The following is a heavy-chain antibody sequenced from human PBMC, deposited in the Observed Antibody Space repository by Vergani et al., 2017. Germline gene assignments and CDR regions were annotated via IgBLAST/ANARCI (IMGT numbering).Heavy chain of an antibody. D-gene: IGHD6-13*01. J-gene: IGHJ6*03. V-gene: IGHV3-9*01. Sequence: EVQLVESGGGLVQPGRSLRLSCAASGFTFDDYAMHWVRQAPGKGLEWVSGISWNSGSIGYADTVKGRFTISRDNAKNSLYLQMNSLRAEDTAVYYCARALRGRAAAGTNYYYYMDVWGKGTTVTVSS. CDR2: ISWNSGSI. CDR1: GFTFDDYA. CDR3: ARALRGRAAAGTNYYYYMDV.